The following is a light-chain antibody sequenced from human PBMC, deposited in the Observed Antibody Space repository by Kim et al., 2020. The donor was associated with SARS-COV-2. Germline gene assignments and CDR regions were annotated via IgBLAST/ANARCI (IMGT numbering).Light chain of an antibody. CDR2: CTS. V-gene: IGKV3-20*01. J-gene: IGKJ1*01. Sequence: SLSLSAWEGATLSYRTSQTLISGYLAWYQQNPSQPLRLLIFCTSTRATSVPDRFSGSESGTDITLTVSGLEPEDFAVYYCQQLWTYGQGTKVDIK. CDR1: QTLISGY. CDR3: QQLWT.